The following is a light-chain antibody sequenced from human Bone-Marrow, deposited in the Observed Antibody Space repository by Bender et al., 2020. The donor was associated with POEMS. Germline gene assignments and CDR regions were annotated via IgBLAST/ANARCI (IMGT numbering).Light chain of an antibody. CDR2: SNK. CDR1: SSNIGTNP. V-gene: IGLV1-44*01. Sequence: QSVLTQPPSASGTPGQRVTISCSGSSSNIGTNPVNWYQQVPGTAPKLLIYSNKERPSGVPDRFSGSKSGTSASLAISGLQSEDEADYYCAAWEDSLNGWVFGGGTKLTVL. CDR3: AAWEDSLNGWV. J-gene: IGLJ3*02.